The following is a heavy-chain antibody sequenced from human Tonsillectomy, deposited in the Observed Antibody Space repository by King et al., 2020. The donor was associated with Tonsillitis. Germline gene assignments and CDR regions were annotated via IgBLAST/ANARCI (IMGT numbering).Heavy chain of an antibody. CDR1: GFTFSDYY. J-gene: IGHJ4*02. V-gene: IGHV3-11*06. CDR2: ISSSSSYT. CDR3: ARVLDDYYDSSGYDY. Sequence: VQLVESGGGLVKPGGSLRLSCAASGFTFSDYYMSWIRQAPGKGLEWVSYISSSSSYTNYADSVKGRFTISRDNAKNSLYLQMNSLRAEDTAVYYCARVLDDYYDSSGYDYWGQGTLVTVSS. D-gene: IGHD3-22*01.